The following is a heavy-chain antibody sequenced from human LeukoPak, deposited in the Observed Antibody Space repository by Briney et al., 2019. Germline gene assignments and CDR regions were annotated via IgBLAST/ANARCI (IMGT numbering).Heavy chain of an antibody. J-gene: IGHJ4*02. Sequence: PGGSLRLSRAASGFTFSSYAMHWVRQAPGKGLEWVAVISYDGSNKYYADSVKGRFTISRDNSKNTLYLQMNSLRAEETAVYYCARDRGRLQAGTFYYWGQGTLVTVSS. D-gene: IGHD6-19*01. CDR3: ARDRGRLQAGTFYY. CDR2: ISYDGSNK. V-gene: IGHV3-30-3*01. CDR1: GFTFSSYA.